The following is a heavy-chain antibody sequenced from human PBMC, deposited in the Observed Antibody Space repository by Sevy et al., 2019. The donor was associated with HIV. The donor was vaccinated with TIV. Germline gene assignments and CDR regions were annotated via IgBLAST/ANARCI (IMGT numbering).Heavy chain of an antibody. CDR2: ISGLSNYI. J-gene: IGHJ4*02. D-gene: IGHD1-26*01. V-gene: IGHV3-21*06. CDR3: ARGPPDGSYDYFDY. Sequence: GGSLRLSCAASGFTFSSFNMNWVRQAPGKGLEWVSSISGLSNYIYYAESLKGRFIISRDNAKNTLYLQMSSLRADDTAVYYCARGPPDGSYDYFDYWGQGTLVTVSS. CDR1: GFTFSSFN.